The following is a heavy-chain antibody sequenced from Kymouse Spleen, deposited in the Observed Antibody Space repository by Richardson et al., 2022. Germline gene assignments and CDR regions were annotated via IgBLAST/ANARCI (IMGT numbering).Heavy chain of an antibody. Sequence: EVQLVESGGGLIQPGGSLRLSCAASGFTVSSNYMSWVRQAPGKGLEWVSVIYSGGSTYYADSVKGRFTISRDNSKNTLYLQMNSLRAEDTAVYYCARAIVGATTWFDPWGQGTLVTVSS. CDR3: ARAIVGATTWFDP. V-gene: IGHV3-53*01. J-gene: IGHJ5*02. CDR2: IYSGGST. D-gene: IGHD1-26*01. CDR1: GFTVSSNY.